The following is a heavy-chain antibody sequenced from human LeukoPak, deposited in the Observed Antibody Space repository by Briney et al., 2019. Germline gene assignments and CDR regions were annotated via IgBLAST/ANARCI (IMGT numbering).Heavy chain of an antibody. CDR2: IYSGGST. CDR3: ARTPITSPHFDY. D-gene: IGHD3-10*01. CDR1: GGSISSSSYY. J-gene: IGHJ4*02. V-gene: IGHV3-53*01. Sequence: ETLSLTCTVSGGSISSSSYYWGWIRQAPGKGLEWVSVIYSGGSTYYADSVKGRFTISRDNSKNTLYLQMNSLRAEDTAVYYCARTPITSPHFDYWGQGTLVTVSS.